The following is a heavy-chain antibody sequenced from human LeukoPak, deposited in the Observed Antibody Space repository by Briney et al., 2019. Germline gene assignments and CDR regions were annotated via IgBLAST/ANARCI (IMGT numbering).Heavy chain of an antibody. D-gene: IGHD6-6*01. CDR2: ISYDGSNK. CDR3: ARGSSSPWGSFDH. V-gene: IGHV3-30*04. J-gene: IGHJ4*02. Sequence: GGSLRLSCAASGFTFSSYAMHWVRQAPGKGLEWVAVISYDGSNKYYADSVKGRFTISRDNSKNTLYLQMNSLRAEDTAVYYCARGSSSPWGSFDHWGQGTLVTVSS. CDR1: GFTFSSYA.